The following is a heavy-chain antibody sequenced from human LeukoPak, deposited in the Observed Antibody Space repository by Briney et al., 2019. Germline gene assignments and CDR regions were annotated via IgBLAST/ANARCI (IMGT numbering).Heavy chain of an antibody. CDR3: ARNRPIMGITDAFDV. Sequence: PSETLSLTCTVSGASVSSYYWAWIRQPAGKGLEWIGRIYTGATLNYNPSLESRVTMSLDNFKNHFSLSLTSVTAADTAVYYCARNRPIMGITDAFDVWGQGTMVTVSS. J-gene: IGHJ3*01. V-gene: IGHV4-4*07. D-gene: IGHD1-26*01. CDR1: GASVSSYY. CDR2: IYTGATL.